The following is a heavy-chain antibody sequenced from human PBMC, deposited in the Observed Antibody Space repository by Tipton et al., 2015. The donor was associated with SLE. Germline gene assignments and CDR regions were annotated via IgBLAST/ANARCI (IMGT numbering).Heavy chain of an antibody. CDR3: ARGVLRPFDY. V-gene: IGHV4-59*08. Sequence: TLCLTCSVSGGSISTNYWIWIRQPPGKGLDWIGYIYYSGSTNYNPSLKSRVTMSVDTAKNQFSLKLTSVTAADTAVYYCARGVLRPFDYWVQGTLVTVSS. CDR2: IYYSGST. J-gene: IGHJ4*02. CDR1: GGSISTNY. D-gene: IGHD1-1*01.